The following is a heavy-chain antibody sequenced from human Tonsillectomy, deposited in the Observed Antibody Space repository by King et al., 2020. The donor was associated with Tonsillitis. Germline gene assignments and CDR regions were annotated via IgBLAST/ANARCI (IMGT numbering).Heavy chain of an antibody. CDR2: IYYSGST. V-gene: IGHV4-59*01. J-gene: IGHJ6*02. Sequence: VQLQESGPGLVKPSETLSLTCTVSGGSISSYYWSWIRQPPGKGLEWIGYIYYSGSTNYNPSLKSRVTTSVDTSKNQFSLKLGSVTAADTAVYYCARDPVQFGDFWSGQNDYYYDGMDVWGQGTTVTVSS. CDR3: ARDPVQFGDFWSGQNDYYYDGMDV. CDR1: GGSISSYY. D-gene: IGHD3-3*01.